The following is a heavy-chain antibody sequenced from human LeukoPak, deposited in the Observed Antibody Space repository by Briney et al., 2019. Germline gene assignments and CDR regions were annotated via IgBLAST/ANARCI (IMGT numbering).Heavy chain of an antibody. CDR1: GFTLSDYY. CDR2: ISSSGSTI. D-gene: IGHD6-19*01. CDR3: ARDSGWGAFDI. Sequence: GWSLRLSCAASGFTLSDYYMSWIRQAARNGLEWVSYISSSGSTIYYADSGKGRFTISRDNTKNSLYLQMNSLRTEDTAVYYCARDSGWGAFDIWGQGTMVTVSS. J-gene: IGHJ3*02. V-gene: IGHV3-11*04.